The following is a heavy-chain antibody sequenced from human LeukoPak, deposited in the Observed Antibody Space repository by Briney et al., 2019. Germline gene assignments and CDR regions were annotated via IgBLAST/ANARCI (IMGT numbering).Heavy chain of an antibody. J-gene: IGHJ4*02. V-gene: IGHV3-30*18. Sequence: AGGSLRLSCAASGFTFSSYVIHWVRQAPGKGLEWVALISYDGSDKFFADSVRGRFTISRDNSKNTLYLQMNSLRVEDTAVYYCAKDLATKYSLDYWGQGILVTVSS. D-gene: IGHD5-12*01. CDR2: ISYDGSDK. CDR1: GFTFSSYV. CDR3: AKDLATKYSLDY.